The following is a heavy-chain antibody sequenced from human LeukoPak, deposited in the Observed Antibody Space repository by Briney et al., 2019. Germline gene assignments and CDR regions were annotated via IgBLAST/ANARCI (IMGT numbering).Heavy chain of an antibody. Sequence: PSETLSLTCTVSGGSISSSSYYWGWIRQPPGKGLEWIGSIYYSGSTYYNPSLKSRVTISVDTSKNQFSLKLSSVTAADTAVYYCARVVWNYYGSGTPSDAFDIWGQGTMVTVSS. J-gene: IGHJ3*02. D-gene: IGHD3-10*01. CDR1: GGSISSSSYY. V-gene: IGHV4-39*01. CDR3: ARVVWNYYGSGTPSDAFDI. CDR2: IYYSGST.